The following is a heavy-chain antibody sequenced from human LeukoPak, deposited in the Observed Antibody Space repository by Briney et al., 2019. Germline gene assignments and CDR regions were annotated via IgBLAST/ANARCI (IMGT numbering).Heavy chain of an antibody. D-gene: IGHD5-24*01. CDR2: IYPGDSDT. CDR1: GYSFTSYW. CDR3: ARPSNHGYKLKFDY. J-gene: IGHJ4*02. Sequence: GESLQISLKGSGYSFTSYWIGWVRPRPGKGLEGMGIIYPGDSDTRYSPSFQGQVTISADKSISTAYLQWSSLKASDTAMYYCARPSNHGYKLKFDYWGQGTLVTVSS. V-gene: IGHV5-51*01.